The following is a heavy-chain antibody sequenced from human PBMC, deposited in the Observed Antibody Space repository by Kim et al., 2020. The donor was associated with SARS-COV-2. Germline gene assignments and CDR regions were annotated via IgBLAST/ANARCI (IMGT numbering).Heavy chain of an antibody. J-gene: IGHJ4*02. Sequence: SETLSLTCAVSGDSVGVFHWSWIRQPPGKGLEWVGYISYSGTTHYNPSLKSRVTISVDTSKNEISLKLSSLTAADTAVYFCARYKKIANWYYLDYWGRG. CDR1: GDSVGVFH. V-gene: IGHV4-59*02. D-gene: IGHD1-1*01. CDR3: ARYKKIANWYYLDY. CDR2: ISYSGTT.